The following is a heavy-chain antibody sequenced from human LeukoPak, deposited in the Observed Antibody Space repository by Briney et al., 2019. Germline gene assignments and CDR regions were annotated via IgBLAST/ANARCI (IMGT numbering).Heavy chain of an antibody. CDR2: VHLSGRT. Sequence: KPSETLSLTCGVSGGSISSTNWWTWVRQPPGGGLEWIGEVHLSGRTHYNPSLESRVTMSVDMSENHISLKLTSVTAADTAVYYCAREGGFYRPLDYSGQGTLVTVSS. D-gene: IGHD2/OR15-2a*01. V-gene: IGHV4-4*02. CDR1: GGSISSTNW. J-gene: IGHJ4*02. CDR3: AREGGFYRPLDY.